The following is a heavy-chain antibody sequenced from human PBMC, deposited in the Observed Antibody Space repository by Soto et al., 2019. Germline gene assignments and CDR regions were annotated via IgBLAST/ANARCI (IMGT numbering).Heavy chain of an antibody. D-gene: IGHD3-22*01. J-gene: IGHJ4*02. CDR1: GGSISSGGYY. Sequence: SETLSLTCTVSGGSISSGGYYWSWIRQHPGKGLEWIGYIYYSGSTYYNPSLKSRVTISVDTSKNQFSLKLSSVTAADTAVYYCARGGAPFYYDSSGHGDYFDYWGQGTLVTVSS. CDR3: ARGGAPFYYDSSGHGDYFDY. CDR2: IYYSGST. V-gene: IGHV4-31*03.